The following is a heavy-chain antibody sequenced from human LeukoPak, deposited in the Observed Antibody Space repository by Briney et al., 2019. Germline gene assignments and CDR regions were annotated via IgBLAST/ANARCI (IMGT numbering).Heavy chain of an antibody. V-gene: IGHV4-61*03. Sequence: SETLSLTCTVSGGSVSNGNYYWSWLRQPPGKALEWIGYVYYSGNTNYNPSLEGRVTISVDTSKNHFSVKLSSVTAADTAVYYCARSQNYYGSGDYWSQGTLVTVSS. CDR2: VYYSGNT. J-gene: IGHJ4*02. CDR1: GGSVSNGNYY. CDR3: ARSQNYYGSGDY. D-gene: IGHD3-10*01.